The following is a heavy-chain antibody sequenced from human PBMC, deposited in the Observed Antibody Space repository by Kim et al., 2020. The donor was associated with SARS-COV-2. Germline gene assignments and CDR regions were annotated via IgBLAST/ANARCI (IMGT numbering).Heavy chain of an antibody. CDR1: GGSISSSNW. J-gene: IGHJ4*02. Sequence: SETLSLTCAVSGGSISSSNWWSWVRQPPGKGLEWIGEIYHSGSTNYNPSLKSRVTISVDKSKNQFSLKLSSVTAADTAVYYCARGRAGLRLGELSYPFDYWGQGTLVTVSS. CDR2: IYHSGST. V-gene: IGHV4-4*02. CDR3: ARGRAGLRLGELSYPFDY. D-gene: IGHD3-16*02.